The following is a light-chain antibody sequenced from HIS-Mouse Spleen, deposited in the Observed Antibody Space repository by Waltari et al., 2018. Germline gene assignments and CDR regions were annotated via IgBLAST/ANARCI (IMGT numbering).Light chain of an antibody. J-gene: IGLJ3*02. CDR2: EGS. Sequence: QSALTQPASVSGSTGQSITIPCTGTSSDVGSDNLVSWYQQHQGKAPKLMIYEGSTRPSGVSNRFSGSKSGNTASLTISGLQAEDEADYYCCSYAGSSTWVFGGGTKLTVL. CDR1: SSDVGSDNL. CDR3: CSYAGSSTWV. V-gene: IGLV2-23*01.